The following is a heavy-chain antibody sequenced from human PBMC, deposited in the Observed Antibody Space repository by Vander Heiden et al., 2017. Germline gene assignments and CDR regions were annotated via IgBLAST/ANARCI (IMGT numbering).Heavy chain of an antibody. D-gene: IGHD4-17*01. V-gene: IGHV3-33*01. CDR2: IWYDGSNK. Sequence: EWVAVIWYDGSNKYYADAVKGRFTISRDNSKKTMYLKMKRMRAEDTAVYYSARSSYGEYGLSDYWCQGTMITVCS. CDR3: ARSSYGEYGLSDY. J-gene: IGHJ4*02.